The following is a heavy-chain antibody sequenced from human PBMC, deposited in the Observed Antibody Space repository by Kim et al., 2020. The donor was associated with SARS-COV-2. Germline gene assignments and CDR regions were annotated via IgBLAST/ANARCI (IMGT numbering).Heavy chain of an antibody. J-gene: IGHJ4*02. Sequence: SETLSLTCTVSGGSISSGGYYWSWIRQHPGKGLEWIGYIYYSGSTYYNPSLKSRVTISVDTSKNQFSLKLSSVTAADTAVYYCARYPLKKNYYDSSGYYSPCFDYWGQGTLVTVSS. CDR3: ARYPLKKNYYDSSGYYSPCFDY. CDR2: IYYSGST. V-gene: IGHV4-31*03. D-gene: IGHD3-22*01. CDR1: GGSISSGGYY.